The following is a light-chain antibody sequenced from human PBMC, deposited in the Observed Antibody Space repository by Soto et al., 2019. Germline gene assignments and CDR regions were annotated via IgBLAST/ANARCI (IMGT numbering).Light chain of an antibody. V-gene: IGKV3-11*01. CDR1: QSVSSY. CDR3: QQRSNWLT. Sequence: EIVLTQSPATLSLSPGERATLSCRASQSVSSYLAWYQQKPGQAPRLLIYDASNRATGIPARFSGSGSGTDITLTLSSIKPEDYAVYYCQQRSNWLTFGQGTKLEIK. J-gene: IGKJ2*01. CDR2: DAS.